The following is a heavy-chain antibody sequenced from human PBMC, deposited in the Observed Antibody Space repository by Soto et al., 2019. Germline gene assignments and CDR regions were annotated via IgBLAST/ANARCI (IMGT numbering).Heavy chain of an antibody. CDR2: ISYDGSNK. V-gene: IGHV3-30*18. D-gene: IGHD3-10*01. J-gene: IGHJ6*02. CDR1: GFTFSSYG. CDR3: AKEINYYGSGSSHYYYYGMDV. Sequence: GGSLRLSCAASGFTFSSYGMHWVRQAPGKGLEWVAVISYDGSNKYYADSVKGRFTISRDNSKNTLYLQMNSLRAEDTAVYYCAKEINYYGSGSSHYYYYGMDVWGQGTTVTVSS.